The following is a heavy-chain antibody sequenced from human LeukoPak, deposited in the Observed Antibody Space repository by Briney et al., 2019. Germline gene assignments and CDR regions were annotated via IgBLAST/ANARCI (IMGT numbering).Heavy chain of an antibody. V-gene: IGHV4-59*06. CDR1: GGSISSYY. CDR2: IYYSGST. D-gene: IGHD2-2*01. CDR3: ARGDIVVVPAAISAFDI. J-gene: IGHJ3*02. Sequence: PSDTLSLTCTVSGGSISSYYWSWIRQHPGKGLEWIGYIYYSGSTYYNPSLKSRVTISVDTSKNQFSLKLSSVTAADTAVYYCARGDIVVVPAAISAFDIWGQGTMVTVSS.